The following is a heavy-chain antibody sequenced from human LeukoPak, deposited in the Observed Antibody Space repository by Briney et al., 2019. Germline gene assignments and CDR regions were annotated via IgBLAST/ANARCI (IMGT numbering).Heavy chain of an antibody. CDR3: AKYSYGSGTSFDP. D-gene: IGHD3-10*01. J-gene: IGHJ5*02. V-gene: IGHV3-11*04. CDR2: ISSSGSSI. Sequence: GGSLRLSCAASGFTFSDYYMNWIRQAPGKGLEWVSYISSSGSSIDYADSVKGRFIISRDNAKNSLYLQMNSLRAEDTAVYYCAKYSYGSGTSFDPWGQGTLVTVSS. CDR1: GFTFSDYY.